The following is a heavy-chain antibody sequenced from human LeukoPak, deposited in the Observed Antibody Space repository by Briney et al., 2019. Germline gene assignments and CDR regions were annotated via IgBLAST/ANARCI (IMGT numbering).Heavy chain of an antibody. CDR1: GFTFSSYS. V-gene: IGHV3-48*04. CDR2: ISSSSSTI. CDR3: ARDSYYGSGPRRYYYYYGMDV. J-gene: IGHJ6*02. Sequence: PGGSLRLSCAASGFTFSSYSMNWVRQAPGKGLEWVSYISSSSSTIYYADSVKGRFTISRDNAKNSLYLQMNSLRAEDTAVYYCARDSYYGSGPRRYYYYYGMDVWGQGTTVTVSS. D-gene: IGHD3-10*01.